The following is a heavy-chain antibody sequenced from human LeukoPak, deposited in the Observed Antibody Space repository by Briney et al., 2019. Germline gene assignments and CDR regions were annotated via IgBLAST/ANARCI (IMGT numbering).Heavy chain of an antibody. Sequence: GGSLRLSCAASGFNFNNAWMSWVRQAPGMGLEWVGRIKSKTSGGTTDYAAPVEGRFTISRDDSKNTLFLQMNSLKTEDTALYYCTTYMAARPDNFGFWGQGTLVTVSS. D-gene: IGHD6-6*01. J-gene: IGHJ4*02. V-gene: IGHV3-15*01. CDR2: IKSKTSGGTT. CDR3: TTYMAARPDNFGF. CDR1: GFNFNNAW.